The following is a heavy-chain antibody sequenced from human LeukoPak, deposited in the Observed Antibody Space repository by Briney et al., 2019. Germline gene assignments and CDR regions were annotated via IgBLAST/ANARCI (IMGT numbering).Heavy chain of an antibody. Sequence: GGSLRLSCAASGFTFSSYGMHWVRQARGKGLEGVAVIWYGGSNKYYADSVKGRFTISRDNSKNTLYLQMNSLRAEDTAVYYCAKPASEGIAAAGDDAFDIWGQGTMVTVSS. CDR2: IWYGGSNK. J-gene: IGHJ3*02. V-gene: IGHV3-33*08. D-gene: IGHD6-13*01. CDR1: GFTFSSYG. CDR3: AKPASEGIAAAGDDAFDI.